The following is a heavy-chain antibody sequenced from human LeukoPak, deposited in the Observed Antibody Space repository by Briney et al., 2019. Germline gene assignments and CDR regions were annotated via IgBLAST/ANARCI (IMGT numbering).Heavy chain of an antibody. CDR2: IYYSGTT. V-gene: IGHV4-30-4*01. D-gene: IGHD3-10*01. J-gene: IGHJ4*02. Sequence: PSETLSLTCTVSGGSISSGDYYWSRIRQPPGKGLEWIGYIYYSGTTYYNPSLKSRVTISVDTSKNQFSLKLTSVTAADTAVYFCARGPYGSGSYYWGQGTLVTVSS. CDR3: ARGPYGSGSYY. CDR1: GGSISSGDYY.